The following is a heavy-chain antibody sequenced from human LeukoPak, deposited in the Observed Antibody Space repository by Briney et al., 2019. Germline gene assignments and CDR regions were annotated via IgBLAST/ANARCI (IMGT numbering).Heavy chain of an antibody. J-gene: IGHJ4*02. CDR3: AKSSSSYYDTSGYLDY. CDR2: IKEDGSEK. D-gene: IGHD3-22*01. CDR1: GFTFSSYW. Sequence: GGSLRLSCAASGFTFSSYWMMWVRQAPGKGPEWVANIKEDGSEKYYVDSVKGRLTISRDNAKNSLYLQMNSLRAEDTAVYYCAKSSSSYYDTSGYLDYWGQGTLVTVSS. V-gene: IGHV3-7*01.